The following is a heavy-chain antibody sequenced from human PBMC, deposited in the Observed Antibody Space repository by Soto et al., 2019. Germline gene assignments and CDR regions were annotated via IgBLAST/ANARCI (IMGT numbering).Heavy chain of an antibody. J-gene: IGHJ5*02. CDR2: IYHRGST. Sequence: QLQLQESGSGLVKPSQTLSLTCAVYGGSISSGGYSWSWIRQPPGKGLEWIGYIYHRGSTYYNTSLRSRVTISVDRSKNQFSLKLSSVTAADTAVYYCARWWMYAPRFDPWCQGTLVTVSS. D-gene: IGHD2-8*01. V-gene: IGHV4-30-2*01. CDR3: ARWWMYAPRFDP. CDR1: GGSISSGGYS.